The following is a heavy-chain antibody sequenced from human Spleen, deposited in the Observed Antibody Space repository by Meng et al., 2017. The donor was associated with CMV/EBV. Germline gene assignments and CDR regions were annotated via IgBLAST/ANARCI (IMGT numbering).Heavy chain of an antibody. CDR3: TRQVGAPHS. J-gene: IGHJ4*02. Sequence: GESLKISCAASGFTVSSNYMSWVRQTPGKGLEWVANIKQDGSDKNYVDSVKGRFTISRDNAKNSLYLQMDSLRAEDTAVYYCTRQVGAPHSWGQGTLVTVSS. CDR1: GFTVSSNY. D-gene: IGHD1-26*01. V-gene: IGHV3-7*01. CDR2: IKQDGSDK.